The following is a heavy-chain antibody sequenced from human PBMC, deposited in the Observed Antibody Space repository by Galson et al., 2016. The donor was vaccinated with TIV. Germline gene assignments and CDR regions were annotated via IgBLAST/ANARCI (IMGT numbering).Heavy chain of an antibody. D-gene: IGHD4-17*01. V-gene: IGHV1-8*02. CDR1: GYTFTSYD. CDR2: MNPNSGNT. J-gene: IGHJ4*02. CDR3: ARSGDYGDY. Sequence: SVKVSCKASGYTFTSYDINWVRQATGQGLEWMGWMNPNSGNTGYAQKFRGRVTMTRNTTVRTAYMELSSLKSEDTAVYHCARSGDYGDYWGQGTLVTVSS.